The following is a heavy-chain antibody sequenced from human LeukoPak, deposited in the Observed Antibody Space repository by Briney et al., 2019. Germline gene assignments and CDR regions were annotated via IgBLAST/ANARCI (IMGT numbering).Heavy chain of an antibody. V-gene: IGHV3-15*01. Sequence: GGSLRLSCSASGFTFKKAWMSWVRQAPGKGLDWVGRIKTTAEGATIDYPAPVKGRFTVSRDDSKNTLYLQMNDLKTEDTAVYYCTTRVVTTNDNWGQGTLVTVSS. D-gene: IGHD2-21*02. CDR3: TTRVVTTNDN. J-gene: IGHJ4*02. CDR2: IKTTAEGATI. CDR1: GFTFKKAW.